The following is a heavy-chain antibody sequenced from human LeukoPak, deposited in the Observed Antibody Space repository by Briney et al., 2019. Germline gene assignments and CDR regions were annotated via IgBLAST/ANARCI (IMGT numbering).Heavy chain of an antibody. CDR1: GXGFTSYW. J-gene: IGHJ4*02. CDR2: IYPGDSDT. V-gene: IGHV5-51*01. Sequence: GESLKISCKGSGXGFTSYWIGWVRQMPGKGLEWMGIIYPGDSDTRYSPSFQGQVTISADKSISTAYLQWSSLKASDTAMYYCAIAVAPHGEDYWGQGTLVTVSS. CDR3: AIAVAPHGEDY. D-gene: IGHD6-19*01.